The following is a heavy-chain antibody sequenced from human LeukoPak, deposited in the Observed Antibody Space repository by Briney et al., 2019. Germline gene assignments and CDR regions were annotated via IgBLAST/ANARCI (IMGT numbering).Heavy chain of an antibody. V-gene: IGHV3-66*01. J-gene: IGHJ4*02. CDR1: EFSVGSNY. D-gene: IGHD3-22*01. CDR3: ARGGGTEWLLVPFEY. CDR2: IYSGGST. Sequence: GGSLRLSCAASEFSVGSNYMTWVRQAPGKGLEWVSLIYSGGSTYYADSVKGRFTISRDNSKNTLYLQMGSLRDEDLAVYYCARGGGTEWLLVPFEYWGQGTLVTVSS.